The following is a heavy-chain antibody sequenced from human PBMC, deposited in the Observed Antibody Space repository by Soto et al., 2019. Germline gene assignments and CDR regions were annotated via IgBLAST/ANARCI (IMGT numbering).Heavy chain of an antibody. CDR1: GFTFSSYW. J-gene: IGHJ4*02. V-gene: IGHV3-74*01. CDR3: ASYCSGGSCYSGKGY. Sequence: GGSLRLSCAASGFTFSSYWMHWVRQAPGKGLVWVSRINSDGSSTSYADSVKGRFTISRDNAKNTLNLQMNSLRAEDTAVYYCASYCSGGSCYSGKGYWGQGTLVTVSS. D-gene: IGHD2-15*01. CDR2: INSDGSST.